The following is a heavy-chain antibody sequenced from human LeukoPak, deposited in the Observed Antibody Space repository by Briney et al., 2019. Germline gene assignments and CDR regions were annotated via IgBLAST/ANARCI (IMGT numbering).Heavy chain of an antibody. CDR1: GGSISSYY. J-gene: IGHJ4*02. CDR3: ARERCGGTTCYFDY. CDR2: VYYTGST. D-gene: IGHD2-21*01. V-gene: IGHV4-59*12. Sequence: PSETLSLTCTVSGGSISSYYWSWIRQAPGKGLEWIGYVYYTGSTNYNPSLKSRVTISVDTSKNQFSLELSSVTAADTAVYYCARERCGGTTCYFDYWGQGTLVTVSS.